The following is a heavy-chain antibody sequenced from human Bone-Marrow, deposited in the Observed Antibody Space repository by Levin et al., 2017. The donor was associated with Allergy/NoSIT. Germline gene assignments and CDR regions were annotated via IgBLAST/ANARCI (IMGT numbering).Heavy chain of an antibody. CDR2: VKHTGAT. J-gene: IGHJ4*02. V-gene: IGHV4-34*01. CDR3: ARGWGRGDHFDH. Sequence: SETLSLTCAVYGGSLSDYYWSWFRQSPGKGLEWVGEVKHTGATNYEPSLESRVSISLDRTRNQFFLKLNYVTAADTAVYYYARGWGRGDHFDHWSQG. CDR1: GGSLSDYY. D-gene: IGHD3-16*01.